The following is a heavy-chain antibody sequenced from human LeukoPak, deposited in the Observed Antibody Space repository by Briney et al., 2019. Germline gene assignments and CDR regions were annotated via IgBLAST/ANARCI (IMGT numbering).Heavy chain of an antibody. CDR1: AFTVSSNY. D-gene: IGHD4-17*01. V-gene: IGHV3-53*01. J-gene: IGHJ3*02. CDR2: IYSGGTT. Sequence: GGSLRLSCVASAFTVSSNYMTWVRQAPGKGLEWVSIIYSGGTTYYADSVKGRFTISRDNSKNTLYLQLNTLRAEDTAVYYCARCGYGAFNAFDIWGQGTMVTVSS. CDR3: ARCGYGAFNAFDI.